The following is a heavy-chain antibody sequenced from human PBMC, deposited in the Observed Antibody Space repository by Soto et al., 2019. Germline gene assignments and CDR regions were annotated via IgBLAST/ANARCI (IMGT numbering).Heavy chain of an antibody. CDR1: GFTFTGYS. CDR3: ARESEDRSSNFDY. V-gene: IGHV3-21*01. J-gene: IGHJ4*02. Sequence: GGSLSLSCAVSGFTFTGYSMNWVRQAPGKGLEWVSSISSTTNYTYYADSMKGRFTVSRDNAKNSVYLEMNILSAEDTAGYYFARESEDRSSNFDYWGQRTLVTVS. CDR2: ISSTTNYT.